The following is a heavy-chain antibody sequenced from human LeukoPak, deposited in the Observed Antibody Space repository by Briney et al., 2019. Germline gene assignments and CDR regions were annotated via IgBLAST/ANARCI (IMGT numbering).Heavy chain of an antibody. CDR1: GGSISTYY. V-gene: IGHV4-59*01. CDR3: ARSGTKTNGFDY. Sequence: SETLSLTCTVSGGSISTYYWSWIRQPPGKGLEWIGYIYYSGSTNYSPSLQSRVTMSVDTSKNQFSLRLNSVTAADTAVYYCARSGTKTNGFDYWGRGTLVTVSS. D-gene: IGHD2-8*01. J-gene: IGHJ4*02. CDR2: IYYSGST.